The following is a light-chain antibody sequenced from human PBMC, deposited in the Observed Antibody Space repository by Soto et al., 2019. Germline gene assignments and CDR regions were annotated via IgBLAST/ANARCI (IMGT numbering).Light chain of an antibody. Sequence: EIVLTQSPSTLSMSPGARATLSCRASQSVSSYLAWYQQKPGQDPRLLIYDASNRATGIPARFSGSGSGTDFTLTISSLEPEDFAVYYCQQRSNWPPITFGQGTRLEIK. CDR1: QSVSSY. CDR2: DAS. V-gene: IGKV3-11*01. CDR3: QQRSNWPPIT. J-gene: IGKJ5*01.